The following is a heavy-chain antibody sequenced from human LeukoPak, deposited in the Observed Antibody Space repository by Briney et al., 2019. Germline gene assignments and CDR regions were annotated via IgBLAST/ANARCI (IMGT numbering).Heavy chain of an antibody. CDR3: ARDLWYSSSWYREYNWFDP. V-gene: IGHV1-69*04. Sequence: ASVKVSCKASGGTFSSYAISWVRPAPGQGLEWMGRIIPILGIANYAQKFQGRVTITADKSTSTAYMELSSLRSEDTAVYYCARDLWYSSSWYREYNWFDPWGQGTLVTVSS. CDR2: IIPILGIA. J-gene: IGHJ5*02. CDR1: GGTFSSYA. D-gene: IGHD6-13*01.